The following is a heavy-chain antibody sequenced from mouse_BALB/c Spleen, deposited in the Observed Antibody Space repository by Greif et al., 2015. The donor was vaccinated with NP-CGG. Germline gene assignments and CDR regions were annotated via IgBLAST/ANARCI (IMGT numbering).Heavy chain of an antibody. CDR1: GYTFTSYY. CDR3: ARYGGLRPGVYAMDY. Sequence: QVQLQQSGPELVKPGASVRISCKASGYTFTSYYIHWVKQRPGQGLEWIGWIYPGNVNTKYNEKFKGKATLTADKSSSTAYMQLSSLTSEDSAVYFCARYGGLRPGVYAMDYWGQGTSVTVSS. J-gene: IGHJ4*01. D-gene: IGHD2-4*01. CDR2: IYPGNVNT. V-gene: IGHV1S56*01.